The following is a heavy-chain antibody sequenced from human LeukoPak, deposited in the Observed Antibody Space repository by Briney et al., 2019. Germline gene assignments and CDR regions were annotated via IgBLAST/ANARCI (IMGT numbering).Heavy chain of an antibody. J-gene: IGHJ4*02. CDR3: AKDLGGWENYFDY. V-gene: IGHV3-30*02. CDR1: GFAFSTYA. CDR2: IRYDGSNK. Sequence: GGSLRLSCAASGFAFSTYAMHWVRQAPGKGLEWVAFIRYDGSNKYYADFVKGRFTISRDNSKNTLYLQMNSLRAEDTAVYYCAKDLGGWENYFDYWGQGTLVTVSS. D-gene: IGHD6-19*01.